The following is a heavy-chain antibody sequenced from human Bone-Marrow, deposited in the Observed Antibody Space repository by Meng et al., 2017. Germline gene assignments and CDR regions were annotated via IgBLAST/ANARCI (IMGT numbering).Heavy chain of an antibody. CDR3: GRDFYCPTSHCQKCFDP. CDR2: SNTHNGET. J-gene: IGHJ5*02. V-gene: IGHV1-18*01. Sequence: ASVKVSCKASGYTFSDYGISWVRQAPGQGLEWLGWSNTHNGETTSAQRLHGRVTMTTDTSTSTVYMELRSQTSDDTAVYYCGRDFYCPTSHCQKCFDPWGQGPLVTVSS. CDR1: GYTFSDYG. D-gene: IGHD2-8*01.